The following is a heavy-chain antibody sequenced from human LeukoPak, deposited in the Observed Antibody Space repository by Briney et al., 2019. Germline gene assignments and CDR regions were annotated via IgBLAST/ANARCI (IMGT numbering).Heavy chain of an antibody. CDR1: GFTFSSYA. CDR2: ISGSGGST. J-gene: IGHJ4*02. D-gene: IGHD6-13*01. V-gene: IGHV3-23*01. Sequence: GGSLRLSCAASGFTFSSYAMSWVRQAPGKGLEWVSVISGSGGSTYYADSVKGRFTISRDNSKNTLYLQMNSLRAEDTAVYYCAKDQGTGIAAAGTSHYWGQGTLVNVSS. CDR3: AKDQGTGIAAAGTSHY.